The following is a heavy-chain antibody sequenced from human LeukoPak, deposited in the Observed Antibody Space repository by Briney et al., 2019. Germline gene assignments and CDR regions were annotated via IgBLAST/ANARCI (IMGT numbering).Heavy chain of an antibody. CDR2: IYYSGST. V-gene: IGHV4-30-4*08. Sequence: SETLSLTCTVSGGSISSGDYYWSWIRQPPGKGLEWIGYIYYSGSTYYNPSLKSRVTISVDTSKNQYSLKLSSVTAADTAVYYCAREERYCSSTSCYMIAFDIWGQGTMVTVSS. J-gene: IGHJ3*02. D-gene: IGHD2-2*02. CDR1: GGSISSGDYY. CDR3: AREERYCSSTSCYMIAFDI.